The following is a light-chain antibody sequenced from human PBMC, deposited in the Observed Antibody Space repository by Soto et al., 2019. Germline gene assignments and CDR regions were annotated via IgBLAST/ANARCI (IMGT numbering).Light chain of an antibody. V-gene: IGLV2-14*01. CDR2: DVT. J-gene: IGLJ2*01. CDR3: SSPSGSGTRYV. Sequence: QSALTQPASVSGSPGQSITISCTGTSSDVGGSNYVSWYQQHPGKAPKLMIYDVTNRPSGVSNRFSGSKSGNTASLTISGLQDEDEADYYCSSPSGSGTRYVFGGGTKLTVL. CDR1: SSDVGGSNY.